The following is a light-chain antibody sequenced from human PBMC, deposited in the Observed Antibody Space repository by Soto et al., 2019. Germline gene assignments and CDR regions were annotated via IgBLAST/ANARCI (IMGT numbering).Light chain of an antibody. CDR1: QGIRND. CDR2: AAS. V-gene: IGKV1-6*01. Sequence: AIQMPQSPSSLSASVGDRVTITCRASQGIRNDLGWYQQKPGKAPKLLIYAASSLQSGVPSRFSGSGSGTDFTLTIRSLQPEDFATYYCLQDYNYPRTFGQGTKVEIK. J-gene: IGKJ1*01. CDR3: LQDYNYPRT.